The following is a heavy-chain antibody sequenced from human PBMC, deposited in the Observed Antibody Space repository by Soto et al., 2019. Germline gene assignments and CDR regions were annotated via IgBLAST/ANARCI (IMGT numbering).Heavy chain of an antibody. CDR3: ARGPHHCSGGSCYSVWFDP. J-gene: IGHJ5*02. D-gene: IGHD2-15*01. CDR2: IIPIFGTA. CDR1: GGTFSSYA. V-gene: IGHV1-69*13. Sequence: SVKVSCKASGGTFSSYAISWVRQAPGQGLEWMGGIIPIFGTANYAQKFQGRVTITADESTGTAYMELSSLRSEDTAVYYCARGPHHCSGGSCYSVWFDPWGQGTLVTVSS.